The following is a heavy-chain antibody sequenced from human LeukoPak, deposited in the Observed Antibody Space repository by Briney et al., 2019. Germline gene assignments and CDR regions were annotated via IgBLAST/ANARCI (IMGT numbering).Heavy chain of an antibody. CDR1: GRTFSIYA. Sequence: SVKVSYKASGRTFSIYAISWVRQAPGQGLEWMGGIISIFGTANYAQKFQGRVTMTRNTSISTAYMELSSLRSEDTAVYYCARGRRHSGYDRSFDYWGQGTLVTVSS. V-gene: IGHV1-69*05. CDR3: ARGRRHSGYDRSFDY. D-gene: IGHD5-12*01. CDR2: IISIFGTA. J-gene: IGHJ4*02.